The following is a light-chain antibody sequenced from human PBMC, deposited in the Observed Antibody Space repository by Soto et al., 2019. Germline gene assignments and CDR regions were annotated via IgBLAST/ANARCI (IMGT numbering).Light chain of an antibody. CDR2: RNN. J-gene: IGLJ3*02. CDR3: AAWDDTLDTQV. CDR1: RSNIGRNF. Sequence: QSVLTQSPSASGTPGQRVTISCSGSRSNIGRNFAYWYQHVPGTAPRLLIQRNNERPSGVPDRFSGSKSGTSVSLAISGLRSDDEATYYCAAWDDTLDTQVFGGGTQRTVL. V-gene: IGLV1-47*01.